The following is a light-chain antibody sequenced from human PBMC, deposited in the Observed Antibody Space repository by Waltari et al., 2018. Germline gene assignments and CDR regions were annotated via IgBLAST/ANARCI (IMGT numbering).Light chain of an antibody. CDR1: STHIAGYNY. CDR3: SSYTSTNTVI. J-gene: IGLJ2*01. Sequence: QSALTQPAPVSGSPGPSIPISCTRTSTHIAGYNYFSWYQQHPGKSPKLRIFDVTKRPSGVSDRFSGSKSGNTASLTISGLHTDDESDYYCSSYTSTNTVIFGGGTKVTVL. CDR2: DVT. V-gene: IGLV2-14*03.